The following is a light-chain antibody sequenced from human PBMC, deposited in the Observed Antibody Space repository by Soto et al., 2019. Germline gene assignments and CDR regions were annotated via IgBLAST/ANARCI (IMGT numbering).Light chain of an antibody. Sequence: EIVLTQSPCTLSLSPGERATLSCRASQSISGSYLAWYQQQPGQPPSLLIYATSRRATGIPGRFSGSASETDFTLTISRLEPEDFAVYYCQHYRTSPWTFGQGTKVEIK. CDR1: QSISGSY. J-gene: IGKJ1*01. V-gene: IGKV3-20*01. CDR3: QHYRTSPWT. CDR2: ATS.